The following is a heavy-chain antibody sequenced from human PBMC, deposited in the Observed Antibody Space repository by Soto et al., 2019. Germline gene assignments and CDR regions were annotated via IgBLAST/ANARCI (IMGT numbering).Heavy chain of an antibody. Sequence: QVQLVQSGAEVKKPGASVKVSCKASGYTFTNYVITWVRQAPGQGLEWMGWIGAYNGNTNYPQSIQGRVTMSADTSTSTAYVELRSLRSDDTAVYFCARGVTGGLNDSWGQGTLVTVSS. V-gene: IGHV1-18*01. J-gene: IGHJ4*02. D-gene: IGHD3-16*01. CDR2: IGAYNGNT. CDR3: ARGVTGGLNDS. CDR1: GYTFTNYV.